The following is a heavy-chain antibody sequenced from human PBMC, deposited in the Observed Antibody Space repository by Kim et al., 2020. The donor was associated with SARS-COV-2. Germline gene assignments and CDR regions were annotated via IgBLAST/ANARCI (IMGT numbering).Heavy chain of an antibody. Sequence: SETLSLTCTVSGGSISSYYWSWIRQPPGKGLEWIGYIYYTGSTNYNPSLNSRVTISLDTSKNQFSLKMSSVTAADTAVYYCARAGGAFWSGSFYYYGMDVWVQGTTVTVSS. D-gene: IGHD3-3*01. CDR3: ARAGGAFWSGSFYYYGMDV. CDR2: IYYTGST. J-gene: IGHJ6*02. V-gene: IGHV4-59*01. CDR1: GGSISSYY.